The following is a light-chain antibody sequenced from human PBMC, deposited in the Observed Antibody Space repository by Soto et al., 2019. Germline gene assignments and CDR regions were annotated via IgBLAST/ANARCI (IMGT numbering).Light chain of an antibody. V-gene: IGKV3-11*01. CDR3: QQRSNWPPA. J-gene: IGKJ2*01. CDR1: QSVSSY. CDR2: DAS. Sequence: EVVLTQSPATLSLSPGERATLSCRASQSVSSYLAWYQQKPGQAPRLLISDASNRATGIPARFSGSGSGTDFTLTISSLEPEDFAVYYCQQRSNWPPAFGQGNKLEIK.